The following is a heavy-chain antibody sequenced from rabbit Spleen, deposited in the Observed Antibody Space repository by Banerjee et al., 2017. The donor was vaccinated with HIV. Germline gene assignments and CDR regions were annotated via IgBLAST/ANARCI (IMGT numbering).Heavy chain of an antibody. J-gene: IGHJ6*01. CDR1: GVSFISNSY. Sequence: QSLEESGGDLVKPGASLTLTCTASGVSFISNSYMCWVRQAPGKGLEWIACIDSGSSGFTYFASWAKGRFTISKTSTTVTLQMTSLTAADTATYFCARLSSDWTYLELWGPGTLVTVS. CDR3: ARLSSDWTYLEL. V-gene: IGHV1S40*01. D-gene: IGHD8-1*01. CDR2: IDSGSSGFT.